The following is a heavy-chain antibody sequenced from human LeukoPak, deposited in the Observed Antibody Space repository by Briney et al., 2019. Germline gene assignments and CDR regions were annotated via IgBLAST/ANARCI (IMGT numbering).Heavy chain of an antibody. J-gene: IGHJ4*02. CDR2: ITTSGSTI. CDR3: AREGRQLVLDY. V-gene: IGHV3-11*04. Sequence: GGSLRPSCAASGFTFSDYYMSWIRQAPGKGLEWVSCITTSGSTIYYADSVKGRFTISRDNAKNSLYLQMNSLRAEDTAVYYCAREGRQLVLDYWGQGTLVTVSS. D-gene: IGHD6-6*01. CDR1: GFTFSDYY.